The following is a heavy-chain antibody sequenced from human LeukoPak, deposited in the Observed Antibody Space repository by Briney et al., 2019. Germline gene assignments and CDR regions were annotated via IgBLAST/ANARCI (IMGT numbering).Heavy chain of an antibody. Sequence: AASVKVSCKTSGYSFTDYYMHWVRQAPGQGLEWMGWINPNSGGTSSAQKFQGRVTMTRDTSITTVYMEVNSLRAEDTAVYYCARGLPTNAFDIWGQGTMVTVSS. CDR2: INPNSGGT. V-gene: IGHV1-2*02. CDR1: GYSFTDYY. CDR3: ARGLPTNAFDI. J-gene: IGHJ3*02. D-gene: IGHD5-24*01.